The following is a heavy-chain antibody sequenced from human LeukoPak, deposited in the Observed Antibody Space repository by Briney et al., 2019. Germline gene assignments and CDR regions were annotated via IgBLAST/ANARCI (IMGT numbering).Heavy chain of an antibody. Sequence: SGTLSLTCAVSGGSISSSNWWSWVRQPPGKGLEWIGEIYHSGSTNYNPSLKSRVTISVDKSKNQFSLKLSSVTAADTAVYYCARDPGSIAAAGKTDYWGQGTLVTVSS. D-gene: IGHD6-13*01. CDR3: ARDPGSIAAAGKTDY. J-gene: IGHJ4*02. CDR1: GGSISSSNW. CDR2: IYHSGST. V-gene: IGHV4-4*02.